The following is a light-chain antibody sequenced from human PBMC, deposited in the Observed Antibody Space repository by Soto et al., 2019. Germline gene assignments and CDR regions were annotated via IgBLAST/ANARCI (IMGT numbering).Light chain of an antibody. CDR1: QSVSSY. Sequence: EIVLTQSPATLSLSPGERATLSCRASQSVSSYLAWYQQKPGQAPRLLIYDASNRATGIPARFSGSGPGTEFTLTISSLQSEDFAVYYCQQYNNWPRTFGQGTKV. V-gene: IGKV3D-15*01. CDR2: DAS. CDR3: QQYNNWPRT. J-gene: IGKJ1*01.